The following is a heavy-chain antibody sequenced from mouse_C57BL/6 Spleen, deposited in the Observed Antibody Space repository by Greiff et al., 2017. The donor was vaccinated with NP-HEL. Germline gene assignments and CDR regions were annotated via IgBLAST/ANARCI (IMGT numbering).Heavy chain of an antibody. CDR2: ISSGSSTI. Sequence: EVQLVESGGGLVKPGGSLKLSCAASGFTFSDYGMHWVRQAPEKGLEWVAYISSGSSTIYYADTVKGRFTISRDNAKNTLFLQMTSLRSEDTAMYYCARRDYYGSSYHYAMDYWGQGTSVTVSS. CDR1: GFTFSDYG. CDR3: ARRDYYGSSYHYAMDY. J-gene: IGHJ4*01. D-gene: IGHD1-1*01. V-gene: IGHV5-17*01.